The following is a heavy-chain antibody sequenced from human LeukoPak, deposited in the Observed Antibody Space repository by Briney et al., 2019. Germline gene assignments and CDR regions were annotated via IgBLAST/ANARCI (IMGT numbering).Heavy chain of an antibody. CDR3: AREGEYSGSYEPHWFDP. CDR2: INTNTGNP. Sequence: ASVKVSCKASGYTFTSYAMNWVRQAPGQGLEGMGWINTNTGNPTYAQGFTGRFVFSLDTSVSTAYLQISSLKAEDTAVYYCAREGEYSGSYEPHWFDPWGQGTLVTVSS. D-gene: IGHD1-26*01. CDR1: GYTFTSYA. V-gene: IGHV7-4-1*02. J-gene: IGHJ5*02.